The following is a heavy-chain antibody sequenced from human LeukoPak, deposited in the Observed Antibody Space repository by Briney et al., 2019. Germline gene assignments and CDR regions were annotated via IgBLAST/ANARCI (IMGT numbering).Heavy chain of an antibody. CDR2: IYTSGST. Sequence: NSSETLSLTCTVSGGSISSYYWSWIRQPAGKGLEWIGRIYTSGSTNYNPSLKSRVTMSVDTSKNHFSLKLSSVTAADTAVYYCARDSSSWKYYYYYYYMDVWGKGTTVTISS. J-gene: IGHJ6*03. D-gene: IGHD6-13*01. V-gene: IGHV4-4*07. CDR1: GGSISSYY. CDR3: ARDSSSWKYYYYYYYMDV.